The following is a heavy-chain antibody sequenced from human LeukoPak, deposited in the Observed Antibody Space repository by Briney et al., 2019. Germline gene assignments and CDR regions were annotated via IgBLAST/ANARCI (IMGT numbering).Heavy chain of an antibody. CDR1: GGSISSSNW. D-gene: IGHD1-26*01. V-gene: IGHV4-4*02. Sequence: PSETLSLTCAVSGGSISSSNWWSWVRQPPGKGLEWIGEIYHSGSTNYNPSLKSRVTISVDTSKNQFSLKLSSVTAADTAVYYCARSGSYLRLSRQRAFDIWGQGTMVTVSS. CDR3: ARSGSYLRLSRQRAFDI. CDR2: IYHSGST. J-gene: IGHJ3*02.